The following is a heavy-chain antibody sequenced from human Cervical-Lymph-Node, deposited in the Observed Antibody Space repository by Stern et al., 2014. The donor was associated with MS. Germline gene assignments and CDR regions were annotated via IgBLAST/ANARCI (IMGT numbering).Heavy chain of an antibody. V-gene: IGHV3-33*01. Sequence: QVQLVESGGGVVQPGRSLRLSCAASGFTFSSYGMHWVRQAPGKGLEWLAVLWYDGSNKYYADSVKGRFTISRDNSKNTLYLQMNSLRAEDTAVYYCARGRESYSDAFDIWGQGTMVTVSS. CDR1: GFTFSSYG. D-gene: IGHD3-10*01. CDR2: LWYDGSNK. CDR3: ARGRESYSDAFDI. J-gene: IGHJ3*02.